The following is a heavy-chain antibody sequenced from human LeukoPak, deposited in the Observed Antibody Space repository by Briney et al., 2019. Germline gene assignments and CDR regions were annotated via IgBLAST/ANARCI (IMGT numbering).Heavy chain of an antibody. Sequence: PSETLSLTCAVSGGSISSGGYSWSWIRQPPGKGLEWIGYIYHSGSTYYNPSLKSRVTISVDRSKNQFSLKLSSVTAADTAVYYCASKSVYGSGSDAFDIWGQGTMVTVSS. CDR2: IYHSGST. D-gene: IGHD3-10*01. CDR3: ASKSVYGSGSDAFDI. V-gene: IGHV4-30-2*01. CDR1: GGSISSGGYS. J-gene: IGHJ3*02.